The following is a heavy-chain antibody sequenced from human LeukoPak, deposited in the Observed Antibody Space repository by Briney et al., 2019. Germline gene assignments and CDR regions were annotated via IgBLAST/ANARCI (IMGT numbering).Heavy chain of an antibody. D-gene: IGHD3-9*01. CDR2: ISAYNGNT. J-gene: IGHJ3*02. CDR3: ASNFYDILTGARYDAFDI. V-gene: IGHV1-18*01. CDR1: GYTFTSYG. Sequence: GASVKVSCKASGYTFTSYGISWVRQAPGQGLEWMGWISAYNGNTNYAQKLQGRVTMTTDTSTSTAYMELRSLRSDDTAVYYCASNFYDILTGARYDAFDIWGQGTMVTVSS.